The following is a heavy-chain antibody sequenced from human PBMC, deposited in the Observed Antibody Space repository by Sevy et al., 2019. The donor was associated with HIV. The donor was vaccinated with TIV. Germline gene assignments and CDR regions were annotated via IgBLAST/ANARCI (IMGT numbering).Heavy chain of an antibody. CDR2: IWNDGSNK. V-gene: IGHV3-33*01. Sequence: GGSLRLSCAASGFTFSDYGMQWVRQAPGKGLEWVAVIWNDGSNKYYADSVKGRFTTSRDNSSNTLNLQMNSLRAEDTAGYYCARDVRGEGIRPGDLDYWGQGTLVTVSS. CDR1: GFTFSDYG. J-gene: IGHJ4*02. CDR3: ARDVRGEGIRPGDLDY. D-gene: IGHD3-10*02.